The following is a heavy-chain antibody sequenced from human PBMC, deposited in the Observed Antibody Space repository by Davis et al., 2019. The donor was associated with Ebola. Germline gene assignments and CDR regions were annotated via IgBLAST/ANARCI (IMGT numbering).Heavy chain of an antibody. Sequence: GESQKISCAASGFTFSSYGMHWVRQAPGKGLEWVAVISYDGSNKYYADSVKGRFTISRDNSKNTLYLQMNSLRAEDTAVYYCAKELYSSGWGYYGMDVWGQGTTVTVSS. D-gene: IGHD6-19*01. CDR3: AKELYSSGWGYYGMDV. J-gene: IGHJ6*02. V-gene: IGHV3-30*18. CDR2: ISYDGSNK. CDR1: GFTFSSYG.